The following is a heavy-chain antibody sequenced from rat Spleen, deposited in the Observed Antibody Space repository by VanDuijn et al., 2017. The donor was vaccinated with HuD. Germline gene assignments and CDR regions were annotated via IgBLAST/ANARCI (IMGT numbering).Heavy chain of an antibody. J-gene: IGHJ3*01. CDR2: ITNSGGST. Sequence: EVQLVESGGGLVQPGRSLKLSCVASGFTFNNYWMTWIRQAPGKGLEWVASITNSGGSTYYPDSVKGRFTISRDNAKSTLYLQMGSLRSEDTATYYCARHGYSGTRDWFAYWGKGTRVTVSS. CDR3: ARHGYSGTRDWFAY. CDR1: GFTFNNYW. V-gene: IGHV5-31*01. D-gene: IGHD1-4*01.